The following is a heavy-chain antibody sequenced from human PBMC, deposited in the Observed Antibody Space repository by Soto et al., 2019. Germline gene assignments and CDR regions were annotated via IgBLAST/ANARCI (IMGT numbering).Heavy chain of an antibody. D-gene: IGHD2-21*01. CDR1: GYTFTCYY. J-gene: IGHJ5*02. V-gene: IGHV1-2*04. Sequence: ASVKVSCKASGYTFTCYYMHWVRQAPGQGLEWMGWINPNSGGTNYAQKFQGWVTMTRDTSISTAYMELTWMRFDDTDEHYCSRSRRSIPIQDYHWGQGTRVTVSS. CDR3: SRSRRSIPIQDYH. CDR2: INPNSGGT.